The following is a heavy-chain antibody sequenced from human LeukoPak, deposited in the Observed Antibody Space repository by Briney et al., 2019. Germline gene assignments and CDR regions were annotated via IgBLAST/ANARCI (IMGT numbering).Heavy chain of an antibody. CDR2: IIPIFGTA. CDR1: GGTFSSYA. J-gene: IGHJ4*02. D-gene: IGHD2-15*01. V-gene: IGHV1-69*05. CDR3: ARATLGYCSGGSCYGTFDY. Sequence: ASVKVSCKASGGTFSSYAISWVRQAPGQGLEWMGRIIPIFGTANYAQKFQGRVTITTDESTSTAYMELSSLRSEDTAVYYCARATLGYCSGGSCYGTFDYWGQGTLVTVSS.